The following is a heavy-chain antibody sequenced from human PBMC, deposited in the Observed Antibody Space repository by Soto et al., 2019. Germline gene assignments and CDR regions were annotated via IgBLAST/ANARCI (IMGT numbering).Heavy chain of an antibody. J-gene: IGHJ4*02. D-gene: IGHD2-8*02. CDR2: INHSGST. CDR3: ARGRGGVPILLDY. CDR1: GGSISSGGYS. V-gene: IGHV4-30-2*01. Sequence: PSETLSLTCAVSGGSISSGGYSWSWIRQPPGKGLEWIGYINHSGSTYYNPSLKSRVTISVDRSKNQFSLKLSSVTAADTAVYYCARGRGGVPILLDYWGQGTLVTVSS.